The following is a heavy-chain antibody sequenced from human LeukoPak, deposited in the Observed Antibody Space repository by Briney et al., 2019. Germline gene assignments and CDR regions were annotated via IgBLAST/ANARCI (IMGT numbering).Heavy chain of an antibody. CDR1: GYTFTSYY. Sequence: ASVKVSCKASGYTFTSYYMHWVRQAPGQGLEWMGIINPSGGSTNYAQKFQGRVTMTRDMSTSTVYMELSSLRSEDMAVYYCAKRPGAGYYDSSGYYYEGDYFDYWGQGTLVTVSS. CDR2: INPSGGST. D-gene: IGHD3-22*01. J-gene: IGHJ4*02. CDR3: AKRPGAGYYDSSGYYYEGDYFDY. V-gene: IGHV1-46*01.